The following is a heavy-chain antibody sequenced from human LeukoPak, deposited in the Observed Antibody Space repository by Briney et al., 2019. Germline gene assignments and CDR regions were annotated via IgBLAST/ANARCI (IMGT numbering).Heavy chain of an antibody. CDR1: GGTFSSYA. V-gene: IGHV1-69*13. CDR3: AGRPRYCSSTSCYFDY. Sequence: ASVKVSCKASGGTFSSYAISWVRLAPGQGLEWMGGIIPIFGTANYAQKFQGRVTITADESTSTAYMELSSLRSEDTAVYYCAGRPRYCSSTSCYFDYWGQGTLVTVSS. J-gene: IGHJ4*02. D-gene: IGHD2-2*01. CDR2: IIPIFGTA.